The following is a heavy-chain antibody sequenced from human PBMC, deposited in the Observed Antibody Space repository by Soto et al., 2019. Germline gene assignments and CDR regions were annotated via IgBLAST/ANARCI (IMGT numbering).Heavy chain of an antibody. CDR3: ARELVGYYDSSGYYLGY. V-gene: IGHV3-53*01. Sequence: GGSLRLSCAASGFTVSSNYMSWVRQAPGKGLEWVSVIYSGGSTYYADSVKGRFTISRDNSKNTLYLQMNSLRAEDTAVYYCARELVGYYDSSGYYLGYWGQGTLVTVSS. CDR1: GFTVSSNY. J-gene: IGHJ4*02. CDR2: IYSGGST. D-gene: IGHD3-22*01.